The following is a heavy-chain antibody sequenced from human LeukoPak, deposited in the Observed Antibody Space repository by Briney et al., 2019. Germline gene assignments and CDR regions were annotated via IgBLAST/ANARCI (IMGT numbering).Heavy chain of an antibody. D-gene: IGHD1-1*01. CDR3: ARGLQAERQPRNDY. Sequence: SETLSLTCAVYGGSFSGYYWSWSRQPPGKGLEWIGEINQSGSTNYNPSLKSRVTISVDTSKNQFSLKLSSVTAADTAVYYCARGLQAERQPRNDYWGQGTLVTVSS. V-gene: IGHV4-34*01. CDR1: GGSFSGYY. CDR2: INQSGST. J-gene: IGHJ4*02.